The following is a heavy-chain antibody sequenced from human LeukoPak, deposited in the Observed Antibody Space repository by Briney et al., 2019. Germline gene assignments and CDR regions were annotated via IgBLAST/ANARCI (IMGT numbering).Heavy chain of an antibody. D-gene: IGHD2-2*01. CDR2: IWYDGSNK. J-gene: IGHJ5*02. Sequence: GGSLRLSCAASGFTFSSYGMQWVRQAPGKGLEGVAVIWYDGSNKYYADSVKGRFTISRDNSKNTLYLQMNSLRAEDTAVYYCARERGDCSSTSCYAHWFDPWGQGALVTVSS. V-gene: IGHV3-33*01. CDR3: ARERGDCSSTSCYAHWFDP. CDR1: GFTFSSYG.